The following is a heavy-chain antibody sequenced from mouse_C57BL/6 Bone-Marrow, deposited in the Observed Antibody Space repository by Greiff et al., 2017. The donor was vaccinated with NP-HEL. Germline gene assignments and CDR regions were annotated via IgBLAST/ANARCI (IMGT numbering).Heavy chain of an antibody. CDR2: IYPGNSDT. CDR3: TYGNYYYAMDY. CDR1: GYTFTSYW. D-gene: IGHD2-1*01. J-gene: IGHJ4*01. Sequence: VQLQQSGTVLARPGASVKMSCKTSGYTFTSYWMHWVKQRPGQGLEWIGAIYPGNSDTSYNQKFKGKAKLTAVTSASTAYMERSSLTNEDSAVYYCTYGNYYYAMDYWGQGTSVTGSS. V-gene: IGHV1-5*01.